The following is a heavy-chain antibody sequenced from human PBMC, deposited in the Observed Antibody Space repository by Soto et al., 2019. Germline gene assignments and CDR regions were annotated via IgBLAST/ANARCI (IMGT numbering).Heavy chain of an antibody. Sequence: GSLRLSCAASGFTFTNAWMNWVRQAPGKGLEWVGHIKTKTEGETTDYAAPVKGRFSISRDDSKNTQSLQMNGLRSEDTAVYYCAADVPTAGAGEFDYWGQGILVTVS. V-gene: IGHV3-15*01. CDR2: IKTKTEGETT. CDR3: AADVPTAGAGEFDY. J-gene: IGHJ4*02. CDR1: GFTFTNAW. D-gene: IGHD6-19*01.